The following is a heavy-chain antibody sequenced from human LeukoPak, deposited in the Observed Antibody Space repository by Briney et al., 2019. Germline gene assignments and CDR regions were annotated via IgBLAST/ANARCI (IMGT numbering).Heavy chain of an antibody. CDR2: ISYDGSNK. Sequence: GGSLRLSCAASGFTFSSYAMHWVRQAPGKGLEWVAVISYDGSNKYYADSVKGRFTISRDNSKNTLYLQMNSLRAEDTAVYYCARDQPSSSGWYLALGYDAFDIWGQGAMVTVSS. J-gene: IGHJ3*02. CDR1: GFTFSSYA. CDR3: ARDQPSSSGWYLALGYDAFDI. V-gene: IGHV3-30-3*01. D-gene: IGHD6-19*01.